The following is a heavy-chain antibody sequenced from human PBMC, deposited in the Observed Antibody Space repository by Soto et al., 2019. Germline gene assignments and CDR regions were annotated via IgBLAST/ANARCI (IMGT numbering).Heavy chain of an antibody. CDR3: VKKSGRFNT. V-gene: IGHV3-23*01. D-gene: IGHD3-10*01. CDR1: GFTFGTTD. J-gene: IGHJ5*02. CDR2: IDGSGGIT. Sequence: QLLQSGGGLVQPGGSLTLSCAASGFTFGTTDMSWVRQAPGEGLEWVSTIDGSGGITYYADSVKGRFTISRDNSRNTVYLKMNSLRGDYTALYYCVKKSGRFNTWGQGALVNVSS.